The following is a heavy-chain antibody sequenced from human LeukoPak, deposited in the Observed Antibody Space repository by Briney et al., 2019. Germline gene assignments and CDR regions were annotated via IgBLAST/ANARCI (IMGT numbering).Heavy chain of an antibody. V-gene: IGHV4-59*12. CDR2: IYYSGST. J-gene: IGHJ4*02. Sequence: PSETLSLTCTVSGGSISSYYWSWIRQPPGKGLEWIGNIYYSGSTNYNPSLKSRVTMSVDTSKNQFSLRLSSVTAADTAVYYCARGYCRGGSCPTFDYWGQGTLVTVSS. CDR1: GGSISSYY. CDR3: ARGYCRGGSCPTFDY. D-gene: IGHD2-15*01.